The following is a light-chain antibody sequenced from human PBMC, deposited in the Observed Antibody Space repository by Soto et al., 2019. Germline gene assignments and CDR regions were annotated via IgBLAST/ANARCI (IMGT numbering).Light chain of an antibody. V-gene: IGKV1-27*01. J-gene: IGKJ3*01. Sequence: DIQMTQSPTSLSASVGDRVTITCRASQDIRNFVAWYQQKPGKAPKLLIYAASTLQSGVPSRFSGSGSGTDFTLTLHSLQPEDVATYSCQKYSSVPVFGPGTKVEI. CDR2: AAS. CDR1: QDIRNF. CDR3: QKYSSVPV.